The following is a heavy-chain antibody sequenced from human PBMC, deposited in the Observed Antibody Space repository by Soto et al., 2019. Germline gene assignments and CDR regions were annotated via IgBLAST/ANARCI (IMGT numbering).Heavy chain of an antibody. CDR3: AKRVPVAKYGMDV. D-gene: IGHD2-2*01. CDR2: ISGSGDST. CDR1: GFTFSSYL. V-gene: IGHV3-23*01. Sequence: EVQLLESGGGLVQPGGSLRLSCAASGFTFSSYLMTWVRQAPGKGLEWVSAISGSGDSTYYADSVKGRFTISRDNSKNTLYLLKNSLRAEDTAVYHFAKRVPVAKYGMDVWGQGTTVTVSS. J-gene: IGHJ6*02.